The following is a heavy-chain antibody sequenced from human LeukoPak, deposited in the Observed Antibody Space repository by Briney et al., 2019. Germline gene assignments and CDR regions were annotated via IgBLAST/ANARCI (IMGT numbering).Heavy chain of an antibody. CDR1: GGTFSSYA. J-gene: IGHJ6*03. CDR2: IIPIFGAA. CDR3: AINQAGYCGGGSCYRHEFYYMDV. V-gene: IGHV1-69*06. Sequence: SVKVSCKASGGTFSSYAISWVRQAPGQGLEWMGGIIPIFGAANYAEKFQDRVTITADKSTSTAYMELSSLRSEDTAMYYCAINQAGYCGGGSCYRHEFYYMDVWGKGTSVTVSS. D-gene: IGHD2-15*01.